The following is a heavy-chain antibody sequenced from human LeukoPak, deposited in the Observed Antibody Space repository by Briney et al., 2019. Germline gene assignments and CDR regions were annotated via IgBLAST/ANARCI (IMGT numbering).Heavy chain of an antibody. D-gene: IGHD3-3*01. CDR3: ARGRSLFGVVIIRGWFDP. CDR2: INHSGST. V-gene: IGHV4-34*01. Sequence: GSLRLSCAASGFTFSSYAMSWVRLAPGKGLEWIGEINHSGSTNYNPSLKSRVTISVDTSKNQFSLKLSSVTAADTAVYYCARGRSLFGVVIIRGWFDPWGQGTLVTVSS. J-gene: IGHJ5*02. CDR1: GFTFSSYA.